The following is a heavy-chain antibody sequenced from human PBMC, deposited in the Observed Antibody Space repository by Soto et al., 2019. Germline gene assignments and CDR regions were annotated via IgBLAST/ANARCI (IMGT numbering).Heavy chain of an antibody. CDR3: ARVSHIVVVPAVRGAFDI. CDR2: IYDSGTT. J-gene: IGHJ3*02. Sequence: QVQLQESGPGLEKASETLSLTCTVSGGSMSGYYWSWTRQPPGKGLEWIGFIYDSGTTNYNPSLKSRGTISIDTSKNQFSLKLTSVTAADTAVYYCARVSHIVVVPAVRGAFDIWGQGTMITVPS. V-gene: IGHV4-59*01. D-gene: IGHD2-21*02. CDR1: GGSMSGYY.